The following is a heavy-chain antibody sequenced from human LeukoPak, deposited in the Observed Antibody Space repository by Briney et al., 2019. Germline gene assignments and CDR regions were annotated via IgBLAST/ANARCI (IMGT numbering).Heavy chain of an antibody. D-gene: IGHD3-16*01. CDR1: GFTFSSYA. CDR3: AREALIDYDYVWGSPAEGFDY. J-gene: IGHJ4*02. V-gene: IGHV3-30-3*01. CDR2: ISYDGSNK. Sequence: PGGSLRLSCAASGFTFSSYAMHWVRQAPGKGLEWVAVISYDGSNKYYADSVKGRFTISRDNSKNTLYLQMNSLRAEDTAVYYCAREALIDYDYVWGSPAEGFDYWGQGPRVSVSS.